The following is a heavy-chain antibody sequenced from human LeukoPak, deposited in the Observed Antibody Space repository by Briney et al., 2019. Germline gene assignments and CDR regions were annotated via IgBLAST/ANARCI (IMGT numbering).Heavy chain of an antibody. CDR2: IRHDGSVK. J-gene: IGHJ4*02. Sequence: GKSLRLSCAASGLTFSSHGMHWVRQAPGKGLEWVALIRHDGSVKYYADSVRGRFTITRDNAKNMLYLQVNSLGVEDTAVYYCTADGCGGTCYFDHWGQGALVTVSS. CDR1: GLTFSSHG. CDR3: TADGCGGTCYFDH. V-gene: IGHV3-33*01. D-gene: IGHD2-15*01.